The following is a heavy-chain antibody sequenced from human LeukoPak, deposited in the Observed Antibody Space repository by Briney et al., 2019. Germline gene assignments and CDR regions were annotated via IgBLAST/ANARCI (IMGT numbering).Heavy chain of an antibody. CDR2: INSDGSTT. CDR1: GFTFSSYR. Sequence: GGSLRLSCVASGFTFSSYRMHWVRQAPGKGLVWVSRINSDGSTTTYADSVKGRFTISRDNAKNTLYLQMNSLRAEDTAVYYCARVASGYYYDSSGWTNYYYMDVWGKGTTVTISS. V-gene: IGHV3-74*01. CDR3: ARVASGYYYDSSGWTNYYYMDV. D-gene: IGHD3-22*01. J-gene: IGHJ6*03.